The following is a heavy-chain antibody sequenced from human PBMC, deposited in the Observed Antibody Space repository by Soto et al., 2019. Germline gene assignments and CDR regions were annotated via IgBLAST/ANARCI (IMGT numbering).Heavy chain of an antibody. J-gene: IGHJ6*02. CDR2: IYAGGTT. V-gene: IGHV3-53*01. Sequence: PGGSLRLSCAASGFTVSSNYMSWVRQAPGMGLEWVSVIYAGGTTYYADSVKGRFTISRDNSENTLYLQMNSLSAEDTAVYYCARVIGAGSGWAYYYAMDVWGQGTTVTVSS. D-gene: IGHD6-19*01. CDR1: GFTVSSNY. CDR3: ARVIGAGSGWAYYYAMDV.